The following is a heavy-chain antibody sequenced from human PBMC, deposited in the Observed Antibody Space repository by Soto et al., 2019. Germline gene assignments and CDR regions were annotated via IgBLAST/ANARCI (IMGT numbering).Heavy chain of an antibody. CDR2: IYRTGST. J-gene: IGHJ4*02. CDR3: ASRDPGTSVDY. CDR1: GGSITTTNYY. D-gene: IGHD1-7*01. Sequence: SETLSLTCNVSGGSITTTNYYWSWVRQPPGKGLEWIGEIYRTGSTNYNPSLKSRVTISLDKSESQFSLKVTSLAAADTAVYYCASRDPGTSVDYWGQGTLVTVSS. V-gene: IGHV4-61*05.